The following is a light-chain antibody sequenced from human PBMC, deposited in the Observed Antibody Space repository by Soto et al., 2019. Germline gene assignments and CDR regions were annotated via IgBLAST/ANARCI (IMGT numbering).Light chain of an antibody. CDR1: QSVSDNY. CDR2: GAS. Sequence: EIVLTQSPGTLSLSPGERATLSCRASQSVSDNYLAWYQQKPGHAPRLLIYGASNRATGIPDRFSSSGSGTYFTLTISRLEPEDVAVYYCQQYGSSGTFGQGTKVDIK. J-gene: IGKJ1*01. CDR3: QQYGSSGT. V-gene: IGKV3-20*01.